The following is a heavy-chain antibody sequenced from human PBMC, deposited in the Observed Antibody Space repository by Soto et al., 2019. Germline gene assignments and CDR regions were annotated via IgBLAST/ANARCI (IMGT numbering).Heavy chain of an antibody. CDR2: IWYDGSNK. CDR3: TRGAERTVPPTVQRHLDWVCGH. Sequence: GGSLRLSCAASGFTFSSYGMHWVRQAPGKGLEWVAVIWYDGSNKYYADSVKGRFTISRDNSKNTLYLQMNTLQASDTATYYCTRGAERTVPPTVQRHLDWVCGHWGQGTPVTVSS. CDR1: GFTFSSYG. D-gene: IGHD3-9*01. V-gene: IGHV3-33*01. J-gene: IGHJ4*02.